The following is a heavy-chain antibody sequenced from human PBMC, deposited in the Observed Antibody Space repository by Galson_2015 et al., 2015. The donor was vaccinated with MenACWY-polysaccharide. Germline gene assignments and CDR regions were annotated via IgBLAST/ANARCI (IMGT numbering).Heavy chain of an antibody. V-gene: IGHV4-61*02. Sequence: TLSLTCTVSGGSISSGSYYWSWIRQPAGKGLEWIGRIYTSGSTNYNPSLKSRVTISVDTSKNQFSLKLSSVTAADTAVYYCARARVYYDSSGYPFDYWGQGTLVTVSS. J-gene: IGHJ4*02. CDR2: IYTSGST. CDR3: ARARVYYDSSGYPFDY. D-gene: IGHD3-22*01. CDR1: GGSISSGSYY.